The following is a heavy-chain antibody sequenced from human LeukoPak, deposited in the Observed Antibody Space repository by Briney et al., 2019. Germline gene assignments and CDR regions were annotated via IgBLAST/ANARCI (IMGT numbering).Heavy chain of an antibody. J-gene: IGHJ4*02. CDR3: TTEPVEGY. Sequence: RPGGSLRLSCAASGFTFSSYAMSWVRQAPGKGLEWVSAISGSGGSTYYADSVKGRFTISRDNSKNTLYLQLNSLKTEDTAVYYCTTEPVEGYWGQGTLVTVSS. CDR1: GFTFSSYA. CDR2: ISGSGGST. V-gene: IGHV3-23*01.